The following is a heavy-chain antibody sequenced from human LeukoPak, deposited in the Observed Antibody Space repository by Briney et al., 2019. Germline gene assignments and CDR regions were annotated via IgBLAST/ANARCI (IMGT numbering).Heavy chain of an antibody. CDR3: AKDGAWLRFDD. CDR2: ISPGGPT. V-gene: IGHV3-23*01. D-gene: IGHD5-12*01. J-gene: IGHJ4*02. Sequence: GGSLRLSCAGSGFPFSSHGMNWVRRAPGKGLEWVSGISPGGPTYYADSVKGRFTISRDDSKNTLYLQMKNLRAEDTAVYYCAKDGAWLRFDDWGQGILVSVSS. CDR1: GFPFSSHG.